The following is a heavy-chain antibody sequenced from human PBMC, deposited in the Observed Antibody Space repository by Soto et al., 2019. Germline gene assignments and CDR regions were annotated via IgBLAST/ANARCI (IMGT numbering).Heavy chain of an antibody. J-gene: IGHJ3*01. CDR2: IHPSGQPI. Sequence: PWGSLRLSCAVSGFTFSSSEMYWVRQAPGKGLEWISYIHPSGQPIFYADSVNGRFTISSDNTNNTLFLQINSLRAEVTAVYYCARRASRWVQGTMVTVS. CDR3: ARRASR. CDR1: GFTFSSSE. V-gene: IGHV3-48*03.